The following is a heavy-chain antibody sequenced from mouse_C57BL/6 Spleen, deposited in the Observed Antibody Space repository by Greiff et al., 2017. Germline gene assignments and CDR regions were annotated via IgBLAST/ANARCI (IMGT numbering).Heavy chain of an antibody. D-gene: IGHD2-3*01. V-gene: IGHV1-82*01. Sequence: QVQLQQSGPELVKPGASVKISCKASGYAFSSSWMNWVKQRPGKGLEWIGRIYPGDGDTNYNGKFKGKATLTADKSSSTAYMQLSSLTSEDSAVYFCARERYDGYSYAMDYWGQGTSVTVAA. CDR2: IYPGDGDT. CDR1: GYAFSSSW. J-gene: IGHJ4*01. CDR3: ARERYDGYSYAMDY.